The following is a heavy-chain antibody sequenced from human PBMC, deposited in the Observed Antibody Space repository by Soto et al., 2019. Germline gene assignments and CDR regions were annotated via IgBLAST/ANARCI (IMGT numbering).Heavy chain of an antibody. V-gene: IGHV3-30*03. CDR2: ISYDGRNK. Sequence: QVQLVESGGGVVQPGRSLRLSCVVSGFTFSGYGMHLARHAPGKGLEWVAVISYDGRNKYYADSVKGRVTISRDNSKHTLYLQMNSLRAEDTAVYYCARGTRHNPQAYSSSWYHDYWGQGTLVTVSS. J-gene: IGHJ4*02. D-gene: IGHD6-13*01. CDR1: GFTFSGYG. CDR3: ARGTRHNPQAYSSSWYHDY.